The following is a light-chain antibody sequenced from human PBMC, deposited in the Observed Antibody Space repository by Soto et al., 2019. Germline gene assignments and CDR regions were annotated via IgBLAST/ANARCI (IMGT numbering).Light chain of an antibody. CDR3: QQYETFSGT. Sequence: DIQMTQSPSTLSASVGDRVTITCRASQGIRNDLGWYQQKPGKAPKRLIYAASSLQGGVPSRFSGSGSGTKFTLTIASLQPDDFATYYCQQYETFSGTFGPGTKVDIK. CDR1: QGIRND. J-gene: IGKJ1*01. CDR2: AAS. V-gene: IGKV1-17*01.